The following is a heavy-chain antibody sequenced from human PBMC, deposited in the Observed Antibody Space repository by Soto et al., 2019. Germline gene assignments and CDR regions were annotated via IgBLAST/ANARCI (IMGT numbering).Heavy chain of an antibody. V-gene: IGHV4-59*12. J-gene: IGHJ6*02. D-gene: IGHD3-3*01. CDR3: ARDTSGYGVDL. CDR2: IYYNRGT. Sequence: SETLSLTCTDSGGSISRYYCNWIRQPPGRGLEWIGYIYYNRGTDYNPSLTSRVTISVEKSKNKFSLRLISVIAADTAVYYCARDTSGYGVDLWGQGTPVNVCS. CDR1: GGSISRYY.